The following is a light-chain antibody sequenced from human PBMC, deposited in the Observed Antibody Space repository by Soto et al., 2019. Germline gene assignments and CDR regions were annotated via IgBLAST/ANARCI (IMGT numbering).Light chain of an antibody. Sequence: DIQMTQSPATLSASVGDRVTITCRASQSISDLLAWYQQKPGQAPKLLIYKASNLKSGVPSRFSGRGSGTEYTLTSSSLQPDDFATYYCQQYKGYLTFGQGTKVEIK. CDR2: KAS. CDR3: QQYKGYLT. CDR1: QSISDL. J-gene: IGKJ1*01. V-gene: IGKV1-5*03.